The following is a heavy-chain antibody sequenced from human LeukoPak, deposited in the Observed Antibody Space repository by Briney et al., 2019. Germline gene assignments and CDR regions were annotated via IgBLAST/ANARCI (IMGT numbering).Heavy chain of an antibody. V-gene: IGHV3-7*03. CDR1: GFTFSSYW. Sequence: GGSLRLSCAASGFTFSSYWVSWVRQAPGKGLEWVANIKQDGSEKYYVDSVKGRFTISRDNAKNSLYLQMNSLRAEDTAVYYCARAVAVDYWGQGALVTVSS. CDR3: ARAVAVDY. J-gene: IGHJ4*02. CDR2: IKQDGSEK. D-gene: IGHD6-19*01.